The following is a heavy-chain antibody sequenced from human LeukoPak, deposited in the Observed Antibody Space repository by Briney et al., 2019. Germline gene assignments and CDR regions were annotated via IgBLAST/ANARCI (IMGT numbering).Heavy chain of an antibody. CDR1: GFTFSSYA. Sequence: GGSLRLSCTASGFTFSSYAMNWVRQAPGKGLEWVSAISGSGESTYYADSVKGRFTISRDNAKNSLYLQMNSLRAEDTALYYCANDTLLYGDYADYYWYFDLWGRGTLVTVSS. CDR3: ANDTLLYGDYADYYWYFDL. J-gene: IGHJ2*01. V-gene: IGHV3-23*01. CDR2: ISGSGEST. D-gene: IGHD4-17*01.